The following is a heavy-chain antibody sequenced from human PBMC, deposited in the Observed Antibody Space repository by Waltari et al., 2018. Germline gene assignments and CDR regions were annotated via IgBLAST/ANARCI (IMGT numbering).Heavy chain of an antibody. CDR3: ARVGPYSTSYYFDT. J-gene: IGHJ4*01. CDR1: GFTLRSYN. CDR2: MRSGSDTI. V-gene: IGHV3-48*01. D-gene: IGHD6-13*01. Sequence: DVQLVESGGGLMQPGGSLRLSCAVSGFTLRSYNMNWVRQAPGKGLEWVSYMRSGSDTIDYAGSVKGRFTISRDNAQNSLYLEMNSLRGEDTAVYYCARVGPYSTSYYFDTWGQGTLVTVSS.